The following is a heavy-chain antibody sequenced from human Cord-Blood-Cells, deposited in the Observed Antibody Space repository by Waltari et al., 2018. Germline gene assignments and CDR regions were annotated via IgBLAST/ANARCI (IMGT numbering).Heavy chain of an antibody. V-gene: IGHV3-73*02. CDR2: IRSKANSYAT. J-gene: IGHJ3*02. D-gene: IGHD7-27*01. CDR3: TRLGNAFDI. CDR1: GFTFSGSA. Sequence: ELQLVESGGGLVQPGGSLKLSCAASGFTFSGSAMHWVRQASGKGLEWVGRIRSKANSYATAYAASVKGRFTISRDDSKNTAYLQMNSLKTEDTAVYYCTRLGNAFDIWGQGTMVTVSS.